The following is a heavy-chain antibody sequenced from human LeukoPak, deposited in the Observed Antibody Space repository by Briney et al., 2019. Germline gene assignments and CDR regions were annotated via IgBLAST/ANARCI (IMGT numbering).Heavy chain of an antibody. CDR3: ARDGEYSYGSFDY. J-gene: IGHJ4*02. Sequence: GGSLRLSCAASGFTFSSSWMSWVRHTPGKGLEWVANINQDGSDKYYVDSVKGRFTISRDNAKNSLYLQMNSLRAEDTAVYYCARDGEYSYGSFDYWGQGTLVTVSS. D-gene: IGHD5-18*01. CDR1: GFTFSSSW. CDR2: INQDGSDK. V-gene: IGHV3-7*01.